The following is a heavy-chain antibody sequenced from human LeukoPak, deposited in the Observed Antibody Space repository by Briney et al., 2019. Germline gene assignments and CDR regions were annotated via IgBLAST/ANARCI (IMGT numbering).Heavy chain of an antibody. J-gene: IGHJ3*02. Sequence: ASVKVSCKASGYTFTSYYMHWVRQAPGQGLEWMGLINPTGDSTGYAQKFQGRVTMTRDMSTSTVYMELSSLRSEDTAVYYCARDPAIYDFWSDSAGAFDIWGQGTMVTVSS. D-gene: IGHD3-3*01. CDR3: ARDPAIYDFWSDSAGAFDI. CDR2: INPTGDST. CDR1: GYTFTSYY. V-gene: IGHV1-46*01.